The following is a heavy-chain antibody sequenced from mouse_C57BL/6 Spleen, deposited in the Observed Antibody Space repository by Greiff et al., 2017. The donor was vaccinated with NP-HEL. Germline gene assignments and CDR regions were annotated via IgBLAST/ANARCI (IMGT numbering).Heavy chain of an antibody. D-gene: IGHD1-1*01. CDR3: ARASPYYYPDY. J-gene: IGHJ2*01. CDR2: ISDGGSYT. CDR1: GFTFSSYA. V-gene: IGHV5-4*01. Sequence: EVQVVESGGGLVKPGGSLKLSCAASGFTFSSYAMSWVRQTPEKRLEWVATISDGGSYTYYPDNVKGRFTISRDNAKNNLYLQMSHLKSEDTAMYYCARASPYYYPDYWGQGTTLTVSS.